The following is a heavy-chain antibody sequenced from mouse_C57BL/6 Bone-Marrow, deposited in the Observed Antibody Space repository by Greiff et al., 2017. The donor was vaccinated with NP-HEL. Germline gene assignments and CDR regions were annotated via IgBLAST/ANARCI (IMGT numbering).Heavy chain of an antibody. CDR2: INPSSGYT. Sequence: VKLLESGAELARPGASVKMSCKASGYTFTSYTMHWVKQRPGQGLEWIGYINPSSGYTKYNQKFKDKAILTADKSSSTAYMQLSSLTSEDTAVYYCARDPGAMDYWGQGTSVTVSS. V-gene: IGHV1-4*01. J-gene: IGHJ4*01. CDR1: GYTFTSYT. CDR3: ARDPGAMDY.